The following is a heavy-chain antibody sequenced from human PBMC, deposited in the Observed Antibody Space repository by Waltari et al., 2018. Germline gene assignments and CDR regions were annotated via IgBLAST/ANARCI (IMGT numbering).Heavy chain of an antibody. CDR2: ISYDGSNK. Sequence: QVQLVESGGGVVQPGRSLRLSCAASGFTFSSYAMHWVRQAPGKGLVWVAVISYDGSNKYYADSVKGRFTISRDNSKNTLYLQMNSLRAEDTAVYYCARAPTVTTWTDYWGQGTLVTVSS. CDR3: ARAPTVTTWTDY. CDR1: GFTFSSYA. D-gene: IGHD4-17*01. V-gene: IGHV3-30-3*01. J-gene: IGHJ4*02.